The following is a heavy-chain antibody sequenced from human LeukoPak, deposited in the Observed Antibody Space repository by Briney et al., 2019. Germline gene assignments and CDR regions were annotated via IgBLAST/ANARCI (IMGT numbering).Heavy chain of an antibody. CDR1: GFSFSSYW. CDR2: MNQDGSEI. CDR3: TRDFQGRFYYHVDV. V-gene: IGHV3-7*01. J-gene: IGHJ6*03. D-gene: IGHD3-10*01. Sequence: GGSLRLSCAASGFSFSSYWMSWVRQAPGRGLEWVANMNQDGSEIYYVDSVKGRLTISRDNAKNSLYLQMNSLRAEDTGVYYRTRDFQGRFYYHVDVWGKGTTVTVSS.